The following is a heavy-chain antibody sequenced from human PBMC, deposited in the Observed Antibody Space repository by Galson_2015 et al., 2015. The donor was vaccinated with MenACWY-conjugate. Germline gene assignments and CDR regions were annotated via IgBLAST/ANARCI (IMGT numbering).Heavy chain of an antibody. D-gene: IGHD2-2*01. J-gene: IGHJ4*02. CDR3: ATYCSSPSCYANGAY. Sequence: SLRLSCAASGFTFSRYWMHWVRQSPGKGLVWVSRINSDGSAADYADSVKGRFTISRDNAKNTLYQQMNSLRAEDTAVYYCATYCSSPSCYANGAYWGQGTLVTVSS. CDR1: GFTFSRYW. V-gene: IGHV3-74*01. CDR2: INSDGSAA.